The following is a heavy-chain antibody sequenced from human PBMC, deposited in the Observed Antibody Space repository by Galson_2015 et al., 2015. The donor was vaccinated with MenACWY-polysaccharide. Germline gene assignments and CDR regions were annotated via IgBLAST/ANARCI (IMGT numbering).Heavy chain of an antibody. Sequence: SLRLSCAASGFIFNTYGMAWARQAPGEGLEWVSAISGSASGGTTYYAASVKGRFTISKDNSKNTLYLQMNSLRVEDTAVYYCAREDFRSGGTCYFYAYWAQGTLVTVSS. CDR2: ISGSASGGTT. V-gene: IGHV3-23*01. J-gene: IGHJ4*02. CDR1: GFIFNTYG. D-gene: IGHD2-15*01. CDR3: AREDFRSGGTCYFYAY.